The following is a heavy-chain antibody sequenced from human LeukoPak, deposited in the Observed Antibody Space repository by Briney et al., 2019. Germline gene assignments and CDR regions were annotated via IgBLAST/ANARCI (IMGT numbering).Heavy chain of an antibody. Sequence: GGSLRLSCAASGFTFSDYDMPWVRQATGKGLEWVSAIGTAGDTYYTGSVKGRFTISRENAKNSLYLQMNSLRAGDTAVYYCARVAKERVGGVYYFDYWGQGTLVTASS. CDR2: IGTAGDT. V-gene: IGHV3-13*01. D-gene: IGHD1-1*01. J-gene: IGHJ4*02. CDR3: ARVAKERVGGVYYFDY. CDR1: GFTFSDYD.